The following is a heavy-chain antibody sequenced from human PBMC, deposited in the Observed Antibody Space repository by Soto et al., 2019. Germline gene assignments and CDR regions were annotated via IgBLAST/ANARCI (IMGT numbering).Heavy chain of an antibody. CDR3: ARADGHYYYGMDV. Sequence: SETLSLTCTINGASIASSDYYWIWIRQPPGKGLEWIGYIYYSGSTYYNPSLKSRVTISVDTSKNQFSLKLSSVTAADTAVYYCARADGHYYYGMDVWGQGTTVT. V-gene: IGHV4-30-4*01. CDR1: GASIASSDYY. J-gene: IGHJ6*02. CDR2: IYYSGST.